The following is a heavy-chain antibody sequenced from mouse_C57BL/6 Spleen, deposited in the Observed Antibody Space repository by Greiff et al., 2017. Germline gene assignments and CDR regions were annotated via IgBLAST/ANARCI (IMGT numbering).Heavy chain of an antibody. D-gene: IGHD1-1*01. J-gene: IGHJ2*01. CDR3: ARYYGSIDNFDY. CDR1: GYSITSGYY. Sequence: EVKLQESGPGLVKPSQSLSLTCSVTGYSITSGYYWNWIRQFPGNKLEWMGYISYDGSNNYNPSLKNRISITRDTSKNQFFLKLNSVTTEDTATYYCARYYGSIDNFDYWGQGTTLTVSS. CDR2: ISYDGSN. V-gene: IGHV3-6*01.